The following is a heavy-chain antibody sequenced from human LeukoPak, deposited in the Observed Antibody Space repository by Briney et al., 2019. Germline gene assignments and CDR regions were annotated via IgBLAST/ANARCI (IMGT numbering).Heavy chain of an antibody. D-gene: IGHD4-17*01. CDR2: IIPIFGTA. CDR3: ARGLGDYGDTY. Sequence: ASVKVSCKASGGTFSSYAISWVRQAPGQGLEWMGGIIPIFGTANYAQKFQGRVTMTRNTSISTAYMELSSLRSEDTAVYYCARGLGDYGDTYWGQGTLVTVSS. J-gene: IGHJ4*02. V-gene: IGHV1-69*05. CDR1: GGTFSSYA.